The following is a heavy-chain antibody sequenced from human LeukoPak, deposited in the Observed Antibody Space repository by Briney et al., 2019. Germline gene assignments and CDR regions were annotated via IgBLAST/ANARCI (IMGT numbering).Heavy chain of an antibody. Sequence: PGGSLRLSCAASGFTVSSNYMSWVRQAPGEGLEWVSVIYSGGSTYYADSVKGRFTISRHNSKNTLYLQMNSLRAEDTAVYYCARSSMTLLDYWGQGTLVTVSS. CDR1: GFTVSSNY. D-gene: IGHD2/OR15-2a*01. J-gene: IGHJ4*02. CDR3: ARSSMTLLDY. CDR2: IYSGGST. V-gene: IGHV3-53*04.